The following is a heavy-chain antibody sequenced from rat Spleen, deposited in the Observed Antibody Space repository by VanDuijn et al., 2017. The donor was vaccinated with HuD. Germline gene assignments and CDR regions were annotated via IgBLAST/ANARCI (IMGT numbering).Heavy chain of an antibody. V-gene: IGHV5S23*01. Sequence: EVQLVESGGGLVQPGKSLKLSCAASGFTFSDYGMAWVRQSPKKGLEWVATISTSGGSTYYRDSVKGRFTISRDNAKSTLYLQMNSLRSEDTATYYCTRENWKPDYWGQGVMVTVSS. CDR3: TRENWKPDY. D-gene: IGHD4-2*01. J-gene: IGHJ2*01. CDR2: ISTSGGST. CDR1: GFTFSDYG.